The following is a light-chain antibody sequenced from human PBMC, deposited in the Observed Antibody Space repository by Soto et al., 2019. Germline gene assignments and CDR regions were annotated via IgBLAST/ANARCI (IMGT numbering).Light chain of an antibody. CDR3: QQHGSSLALT. CDR1: QSVSNNY. V-gene: IGKV3-20*01. J-gene: IGKJ4*01. Sequence: EIVLTQSPGTLSVSPGDSATLSCRASQSVSNNYLAWYQQKPGQAPRLLIYGAYNSATGIPDTFSGSGSGTDFTLTISRLEPEDFAVYYCQQHGSSLALTFGGGTKVDIK. CDR2: GAY.